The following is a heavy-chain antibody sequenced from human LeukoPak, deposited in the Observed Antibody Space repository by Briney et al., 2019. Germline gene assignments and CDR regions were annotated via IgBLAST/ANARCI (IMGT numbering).Heavy chain of an antibody. J-gene: IGHJ4*02. CDR3: ARGRGIAALHYFDY. CDR1: GGSFSGYY. CDR2: INHSGST. D-gene: IGHD6-13*01. V-gene: IGHV4-34*01. Sequence: PSETLSLTCAVYGGSFSGYYWSWIRQPPGKGLEWIGEINHSGSTNYNPSLKSRVIISVDTSKNQFSLKLSSVTAADTAAYYCARGRGIAALHYFDYWGQGTLVTVSS.